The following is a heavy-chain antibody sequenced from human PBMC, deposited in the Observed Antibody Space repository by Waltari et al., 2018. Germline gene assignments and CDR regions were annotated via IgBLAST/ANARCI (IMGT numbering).Heavy chain of an antibody. Sequence: QVQLVQSGAEVKKPGASVKVSCKASGYTFTSYDINWVRQAPGQGLEWMGRIIPIFGTANYAQKFQGRVTITADKSTSTAYMELSSLRSEDTAVYYCARERGKYCSGGSCYFDYYYGMDVWGQGTTVTVSS. CDR3: ARERGKYCSGGSCYFDYYYGMDV. D-gene: IGHD2-15*01. J-gene: IGHJ6*02. CDR2: IIPIFGTA. V-gene: IGHV1-69*06. CDR1: GYTFTSYD.